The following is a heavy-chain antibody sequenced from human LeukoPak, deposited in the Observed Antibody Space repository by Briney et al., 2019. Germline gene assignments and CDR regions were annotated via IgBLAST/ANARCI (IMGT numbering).Heavy chain of an antibody. V-gene: IGHV3-48*02. CDR2: ISTSRTI. Sequence: GGSLRLSCAASGFTFSSYSMNWVRQAPGKGLEWISYISTSRTIYYADSVRGRFTISRDIVKNLLYLQMNTLRDEDTAVYYCARDVYGNYDMDAWGQGTTVTVSS. D-gene: IGHD3-16*01. J-gene: IGHJ6*02. CDR1: GFTFSSYS. CDR3: ARDVYGNYDMDA.